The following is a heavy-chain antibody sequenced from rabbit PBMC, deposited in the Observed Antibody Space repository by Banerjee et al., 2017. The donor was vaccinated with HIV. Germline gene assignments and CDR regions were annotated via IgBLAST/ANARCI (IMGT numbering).Heavy chain of an antibody. D-gene: IGHD4-1*01. CDR2: IYAGSTGST. CDR1: GFSFSSVYW. CDR3: AIMNSRGWGDFNL. Sequence: QSLEESGGDLVKPGASLTLTCTASGFSFSSVYWIYWVRQAPGKGLEWIGTIYAGSTGSTYYASWAKGRFTISKTSSTTVTLQMTSLTAADTATYFCAIMNSRGWGDFNLWGPGTLVTVS. J-gene: IGHJ4*01. V-gene: IGHV1S40*01.